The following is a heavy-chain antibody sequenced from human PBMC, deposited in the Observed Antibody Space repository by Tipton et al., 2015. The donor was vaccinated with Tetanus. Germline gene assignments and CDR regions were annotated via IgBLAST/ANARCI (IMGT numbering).Heavy chain of an antibody. CDR1: GFTFNYYW. V-gene: IGHV3-7*03. Sequence: SLRLSCAASGFTFNYYWMSWVRQALGKGLEWVANIKHDGSEKYYVDSMRGRFTISRDNAKNSLYLQMSSLRAEDTAVYYCARVTDLTGRYFDYWGQGTLVTVSS. D-gene: IGHD7-27*01. J-gene: IGHJ4*02. CDR2: IKHDGSEK. CDR3: ARVTDLTGRYFDY.